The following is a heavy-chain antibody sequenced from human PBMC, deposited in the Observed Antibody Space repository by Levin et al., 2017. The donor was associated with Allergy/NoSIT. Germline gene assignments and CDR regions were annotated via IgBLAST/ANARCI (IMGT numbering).Heavy chain of an antibody. Sequence: SGPTLVKPTQTLTLTCTFSGFSLTTSSAVGVGWIRQPPGKALEWLALIYWDDDKRYSPSLKSRLTITKDTSKNQVVLTMTNMDSVDTATYYCAHRGYIALAGGFDYWGQGILVTVST. CDR3: AHRGYIALAGGFDY. CDR1: GFSLTTSSAVG. V-gene: IGHV2-5*02. CDR2: IYWDDDK. J-gene: IGHJ4*02. D-gene: IGHD6-19*01.